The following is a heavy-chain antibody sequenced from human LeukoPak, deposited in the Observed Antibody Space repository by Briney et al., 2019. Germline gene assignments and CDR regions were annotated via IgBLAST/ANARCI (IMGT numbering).Heavy chain of an antibody. D-gene: IGHD6-13*01. Sequence: GGSLRLSCAASGFTFSNAWMSWVRQAPGKGLEWVGRIKSKTDGGTPDYAAPVKGRFTISRDDSKNTLYLQMNSLKTEDTAVYYCTGVSRSSWYDYWGQGTLVTASS. CDR3: TGVSRSSWYDY. CDR1: GFTFSNAW. V-gene: IGHV3-15*01. J-gene: IGHJ4*02. CDR2: IKSKTDGGTP.